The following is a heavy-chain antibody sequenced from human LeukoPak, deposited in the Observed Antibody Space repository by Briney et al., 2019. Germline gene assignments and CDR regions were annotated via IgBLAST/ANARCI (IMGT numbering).Heavy chain of an antibody. D-gene: IGHD3-10*01. CDR3: ARFFYGSGSYYELLYFDY. J-gene: IGHJ4*02. Sequence: PGGSLRLSCAASGFTFSSYSMNWVRQAPGKGLGWVSSISTSSSFIYYADSVKGRFTISRDNAKNSLYLQMNSLRAEDTAVYYCARFFYGSGSYYELLYFDYWGQGTLVTVSS. V-gene: IGHV3-21*01. CDR1: GFTFSSYS. CDR2: ISTSSSFI.